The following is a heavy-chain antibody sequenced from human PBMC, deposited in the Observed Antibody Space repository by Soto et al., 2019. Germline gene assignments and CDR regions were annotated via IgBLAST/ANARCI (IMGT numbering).Heavy chain of an antibody. D-gene: IGHD3-10*01. Sequence: GASVKGSCKASGYTFTSYGISWVRQAPGQGLEWMGWISAYNGNTNYAQKLQGRVTMTTDTSTSTAYMELRSLRSDDTAVYYCARDLITMVRGVIIPPYYYYYGMDVWGQGTTVTVSS. CDR2: ISAYNGNT. CDR1: GYTFTSYG. CDR3: ARDLITMVRGVIIPPYYYYYGMDV. J-gene: IGHJ6*02. V-gene: IGHV1-18*04.